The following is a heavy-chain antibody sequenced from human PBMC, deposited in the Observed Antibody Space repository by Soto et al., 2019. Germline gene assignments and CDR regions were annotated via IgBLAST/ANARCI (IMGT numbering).Heavy chain of an antibody. D-gene: IGHD1-1*01. CDR2: ISSSGITT. V-gene: IGHV3-48*03. Sequence: EVQLVESGGGFVQPGGSLRLSCAASGFTFRNYEMNWVRKAPGKGLEWVSYISSSGITTYYADFAAGRFTISRDNAKESLYLHLNRLRVEDTAVYYCARYGTRADWWGLGTQVTVSS. CDR3: ARYGTRADW. J-gene: IGHJ4*02. CDR1: GFTFRNYE.